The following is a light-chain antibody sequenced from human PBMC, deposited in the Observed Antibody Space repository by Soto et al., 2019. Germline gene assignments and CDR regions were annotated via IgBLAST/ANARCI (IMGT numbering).Light chain of an antibody. CDR2: DAS. CDR1: QSISSW. V-gene: IGKV1-5*01. J-gene: IGKJ4*01. CDR3: QQYNSYSPLT. Sequence: DIQMTQSPSTLSASVGDRVTITCRASQSISSWLAWYQQKPGKPPKVLIYDASSLESVVPSRFSGSGSCTEFTLTISSLQPDDFATYYCQQYNSYSPLTFGVGTKVEIK.